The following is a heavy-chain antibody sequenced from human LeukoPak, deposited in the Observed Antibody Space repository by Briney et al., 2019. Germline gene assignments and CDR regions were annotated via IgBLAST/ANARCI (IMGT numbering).Heavy chain of an antibody. D-gene: IGHD3-22*01. CDR2: INPNSGGT. Sequence: GASVKVSCTASGYTFTDYYMHWVRQAPGQGLEWMGWINPNSGGTNYAQKFQGRVTMSRDTSISTAYMELSRLRSDDTAVYYCARAVYDTSGYYIDYWGQGTLVTVSS. CDR1: GYTFTDYY. J-gene: IGHJ4*02. V-gene: IGHV1-2*02. CDR3: ARAVYDTSGYYIDY.